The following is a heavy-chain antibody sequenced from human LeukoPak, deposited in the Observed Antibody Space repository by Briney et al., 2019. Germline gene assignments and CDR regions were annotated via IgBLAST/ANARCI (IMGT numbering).Heavy chain of an antibody. CDR3: ARDGPTYYGSVLNWFDP. J-gene: IGHJ5*02. CDR2: IIPIFGTA. D-gene: IGHD3-10*01. CDR1: GCTFSSYA. Sequence: GASVKVSCKASGCTFSSYAISWVRQAPGQGLEWMGGIIPIFGTANYAQKFQGRVTITADESTSTAYMELSSLRSEDTAVYYCARDGPTYYGSVLNWFDPWGQGTLVTVSS. V-gene: IGHV1-69*01.